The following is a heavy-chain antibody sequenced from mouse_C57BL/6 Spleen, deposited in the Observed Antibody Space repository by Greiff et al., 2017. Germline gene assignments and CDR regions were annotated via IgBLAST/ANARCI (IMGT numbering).Heavy chain of an antibody. V-gene: IGHV5-6*01. CDR3: ARYGNPFDY. Sequence: EVQLQESGGDLVKPGGSLKLSCAASGFTFSSYGMSWVRQTPDKRLEWVGTISSGGSYTDYPDSVKGRFTIYRDNAKNTLYLQMSSLKSEDTAMYDCARYGNPFDYWGQGTTLTVSS. CDR1: GFTFSSYG. CDR2: ISSGGSYT. J-gene: IGHJ2*01. D-gene: IGHD2-10*02.